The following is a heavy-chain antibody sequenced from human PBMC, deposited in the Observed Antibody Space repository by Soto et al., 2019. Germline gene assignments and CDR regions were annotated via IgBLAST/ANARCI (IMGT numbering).Heavy chain of an antibody. Sequence: GGSLRLSCAASGFTFSSYGMHWVRQAPGKGLEWEAVISYDGSNKYYADSVKGRFTISRDNSKNTLYLQMNSLRAEDTAVYYCAKDREVSWIQLWSPILGKVDYWGQGTLVTVSS. CDR1: GFTFSSYG. J-gene: IGHJ4*02. CDR2: ISYDGSNK. CDR3: AKDREVSWIQLWSPILGKVDY. V-gene: IGHV3-30*18. D-gene: IGHD5-18*01.